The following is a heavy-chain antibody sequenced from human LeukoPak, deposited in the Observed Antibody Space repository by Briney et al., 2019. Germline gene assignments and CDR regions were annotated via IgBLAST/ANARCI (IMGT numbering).Heavy chain of an antibody. CDR3: ANTGITIFGVVLYLDY. D-gene: IGHD3-3*01. Sequence: PGGSLRLSCAASGFTFSSYGMHWVRQAPGKGLEWVAFIRYDGSNKNYADSVKGRFTISRDNSKNTLYLQMNSLRAEDTAVYYCANTGITIFGVVLYLDYWGQGTLVTVSS. J-gene: IGHJ4*02. V-gene: IGHV3-30*02. CDR2: IRYDGSNK. CDR1: GFTFSSYG.